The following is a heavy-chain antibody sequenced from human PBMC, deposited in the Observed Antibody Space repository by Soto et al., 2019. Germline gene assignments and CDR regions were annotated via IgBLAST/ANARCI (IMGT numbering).Heavy chain of an antibody. V-gene: IGHV1-69*13. CDR3: ARDYYSNYGGVYYYYGMDV. Sequence: SVKVSCKASGGTFSSYAISWVRQAPGQGLEWMGGIIPIFGTANYAQKFQGRVTITADESTSTAYMELSSLRSEDTAVYYCARDYYSNYGGVYYYYGMDVWGQGTTVTVSS. CDR2: IIPIFGTA. CDR1: GGTFSSYA. J-gene: IGHJ6*02. D-gene: IGHD4-4*01.